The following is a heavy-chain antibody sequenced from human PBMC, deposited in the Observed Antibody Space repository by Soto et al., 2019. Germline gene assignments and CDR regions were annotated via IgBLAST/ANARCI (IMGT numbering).Heavy chain of an antibody. Sequence: SETLSLTCTVSGGSISSSSYYWGWIRQPPGKGLEWIGSIYYSGSTYYNPSLKSRVTISVDTSKNQFSLKLSSVTAADTAVYYCARQYDFWSGYLTYYYYYMDVWGKGTTVTV. D-gene: IGHD3-3*01. CDR2: IYYSGST. CDR3: ARQYDFWSGYLTYYYYYMDV. V-gene: IGHV4-39*01. J-gene: IGHJ6*03. CDR1: GGSISSSSYY.